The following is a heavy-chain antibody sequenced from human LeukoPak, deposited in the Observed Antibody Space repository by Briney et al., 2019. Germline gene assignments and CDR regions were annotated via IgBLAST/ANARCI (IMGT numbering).Heavy chain of an antibody. CDR3: AKSSIVLMVPAGGSFDN. V-gene: IGHV3-23*01. CDR2: ISGSGSGT. D-gene: IGHD2-8*01. Sequence: SGGSLRLSCAASGFSFGSYAMSWVRQVPGKGLEWVSSISGSGSGTYYADSVKSRFTISRDHSKNTVDLQMKSLRVDDTAVYYCAKSSIVLMVPAGGSFDNWGQGTQVTVSS. CDR1: GFSFGSYA. J-gene: IGHJ4*02.